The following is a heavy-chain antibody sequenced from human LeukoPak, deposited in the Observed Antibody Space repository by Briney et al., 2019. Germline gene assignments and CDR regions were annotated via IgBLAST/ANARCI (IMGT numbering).Heavy chain of an antibody. Sequence: PGALLIFCRAAAYSITSYGCIWLLHKAPRKGLGLVGRIKSKTDGRRTEHAAPVKCRFTISRDDSKNMLYLQMNSLKTEDTAVYYCTTVRFDWNYVWFDPWGQGTVVTVSS. D-gene: IGHD1-7*01. V-gene: IGHV3-15*01. J-gene: IGHJ5*02. CDR1: YSITSYGC. CDR2: IKSKTDGRRT. CDR3: TTVRFDWNYVWFDP.